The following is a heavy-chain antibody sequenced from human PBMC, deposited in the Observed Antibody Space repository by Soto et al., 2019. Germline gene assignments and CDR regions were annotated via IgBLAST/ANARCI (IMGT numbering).Heavy chain of an antibody. CDR1: GFTFSSYA. CDR3: AKDALEYYDSSGYYYGDY. J-gene: IGHJ4*02. V-gene: IGHV3-23*01. D-gene: IGHD3-22*01. CDR2: ISGSGGST. Sequence: EVQLLESGGGLVQPGGSLRLSCAASGFTFSSYAMSWVRQAPGKGLEWVSAISGSGGSTYYADSVKDRFTISIDNSKKTLYLQMSCLRAEDTAVYYCAKDALEYYDSSGYYYGDYWGQEPLVTVSS.